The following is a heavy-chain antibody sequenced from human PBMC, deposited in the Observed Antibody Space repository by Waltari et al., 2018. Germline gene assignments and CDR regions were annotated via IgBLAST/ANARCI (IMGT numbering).Heavy chain of an antibody. CDR3: ARLGGSGSYYRKPFDY. V-gene: IGHV5-51*01. CDR1: GYSFTSYW. CDR2: IYPGDSDT. Sequence: EVQLVQSGAEVKKHGASLTISCKGSGYSFTSYWIGWVRQLPGKGLEWMGIIYPGDSDTRYSPSFQGQVTISADKSISTAYLQWSSLKASDTAMYYCARLGGSGSYYRKPFDYWGQGTLVTVSS. D-gene: IGHD3-10*01. J-gene: IGHJ4*02.